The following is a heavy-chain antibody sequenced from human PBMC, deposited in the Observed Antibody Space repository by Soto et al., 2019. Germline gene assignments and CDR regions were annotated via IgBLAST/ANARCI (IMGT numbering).Heavy chain of an antibody. J-gene: IGHJ4*02. CDR3: ARDKGYYDSSGYYPYFDY. CDR2: IYYSGST. V-gene: IGHV4-31*03. Sequence: QVQLQESGPGLVKPSQTLSLTCTVSGGSISSGGYYWSWIRQHPGKGLEWIGYIYYSGSTYYNPSLKSRFTISGDTSKNQFSLKLSSVTAADTAVYYCARDKGYYDSSGYYPYFDYWGQGTLVTVSS. D-gene: IGHD3-22*01. CDR1: GGSISSGGYY.